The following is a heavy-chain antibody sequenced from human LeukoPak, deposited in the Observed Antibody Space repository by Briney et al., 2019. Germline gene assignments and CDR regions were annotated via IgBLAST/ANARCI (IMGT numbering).Heavy chain of an antibody. CDR3: ARDSIFGYSSSWYYFDY. D-gene: IGHD6-13*01. J-gene: IGHJ4*02. CDR1: GFTVSSNY. CDR2: IYSGGST. Sequence: PGGSLRLSCAASGFTVSSNYMSWVRQAPGKGLEWVSVIYSGGSTYYADSVKGRFTISRDNSKNTLYLQMNSLRAEDTAVYYCARDSIFGYSSSWYYFDYWGQGTLVTVSS. V-gene: IGHV3-53*01.